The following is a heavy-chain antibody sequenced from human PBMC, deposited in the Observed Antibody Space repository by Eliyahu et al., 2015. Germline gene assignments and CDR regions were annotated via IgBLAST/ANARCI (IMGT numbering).Heavy chain of an antibody. CDR2: TRYDGSNK. CDR1: GFTFSNFG. V-gene: IGHV3-30*02. Sequence: QVQLVESGGGVVQPGGSLRLSCAASGFTFSNFGMHWVRQAPGKGLEWVAFTRYDGSNKYYVDSVRGRFTISRDNSKNTLYLQMNSLRGEDTAVYYCAPNPASYYYDNSGPSYWGQGTLVTVSS. CDR3: APNPASYYYDNSGPSY. D-gene: IGHD3-22*01. J-gene: IGHJ4*02.